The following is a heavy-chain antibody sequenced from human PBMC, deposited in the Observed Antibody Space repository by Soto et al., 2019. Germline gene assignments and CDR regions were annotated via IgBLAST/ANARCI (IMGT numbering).Heavy chain of an antibody. CDR1: GYTFNSYG. CDR3: ARERCSGGTCYSDY. Sequence: QVQLVQSGAEVKKPGASVKVSCKAPGYTFNSYGFSWVRQAPGQGLEWMGWISAYNGNTNYAQKAQGRVTMTTDTSTSTAYMELRSLRSDDTAVYYCARERCSGGTCYSDYWGQGTLVTVSS. V-gene: IGHV1-18*04. D-gene: IGHD2-15*01. J-gene: IGHJ4*02. CDR2: ISAYNGNT.